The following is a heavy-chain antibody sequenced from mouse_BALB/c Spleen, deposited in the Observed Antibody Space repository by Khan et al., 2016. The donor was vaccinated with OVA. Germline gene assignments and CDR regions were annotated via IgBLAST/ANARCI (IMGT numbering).Heavy chain of an antibody. CDR1: GYSITSDYA. CDR3: ARDGSRYNEAMDY. Sequence: EVKLQESGPGLVKPSQSLSLTCTVTGYSITSDYAWNWIRQFPGNKLEWMGYISYSGSTNYNPSLKSRISITRDTSKNQFFLPLNSVTTEDTATYYCARDGSRYNEAMDYWGQGTSVTVSS. V-gene: IGHV3-2*02. CDR2: ISYSGST. D-gene: IGHD2-3*01. J-gene: IGHJ4*01.